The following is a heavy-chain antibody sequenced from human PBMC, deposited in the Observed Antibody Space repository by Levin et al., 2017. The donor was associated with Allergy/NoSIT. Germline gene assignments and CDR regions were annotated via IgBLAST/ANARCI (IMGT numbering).Heavy chain of an antibody. J-gene: IGHJ6*03. CDR2: IYYSGST. D-gene: IGHD2-15*01. CDR3: ARALGYCSGGSCYFYYYYYMDV. V-gene: IGHV4-31*03. CDR1: GGSISSGGYY. Sequence: SETLSLTCTVSGGSISSGGYYWSWIRQHPGKGLEWIGYIYYSGSTYYNPSLKSRVTISVDTSKNQFSLKLSSVTAADTAVYYCARALGYCSGGSCYFYYYYYMDVWGKGTTVTVSS.